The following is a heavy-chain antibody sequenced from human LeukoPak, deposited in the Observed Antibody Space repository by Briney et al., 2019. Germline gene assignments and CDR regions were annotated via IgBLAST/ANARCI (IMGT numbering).Heavy chain of an antibody. V-gene: IGHV4-59*08. J-gene: IGHJ6*02. CDR3: ARGGYQLLPYYYYGMDV. CDR2: IYYSGST. CDR1: GVSISSYY. Sequence: SETLSLTCTVSGVSISSYYWSWIRQPPGKGLEWIGYIYYSGSTNYNLSLKSRVTMSVDTSKNQFSLNLSSVTAADTAVYYCARGGYQLLPYYYYGMDVWGQGTTVTVSS. D-gene: IGHD2-2*01.